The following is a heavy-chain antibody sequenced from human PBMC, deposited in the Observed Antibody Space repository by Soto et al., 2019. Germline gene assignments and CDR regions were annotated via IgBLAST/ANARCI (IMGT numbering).Heavy chain of an antibody. CDR3: ARDSPATRGGMDV. V-gene: IGHV3-53*02. Sequence: EVQLVETGGGVIQPGASLRLSCAASGFTVSSNYMSWVRQPTGKGLEWVSVIYSGGSTYYADSVRGRFTISRDNSKNTLYLQMKSLRAEDTAVYYCARDSPATRGGMDVWGQGTKVTVSS. J-gene: IGHJ6*02. CDR1: GFTVSSNY. CDR2: IYSGGST.